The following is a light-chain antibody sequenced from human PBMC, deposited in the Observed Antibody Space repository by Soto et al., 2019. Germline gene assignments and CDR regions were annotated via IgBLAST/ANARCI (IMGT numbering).Light chain of an antibody. J-gene: IGLJ3*02. Sequence: QSVLTQPPSVSGAPGQKVTISCTGSSSNIGAGYDVHWYQQLPGTAPKVLIYGNTNRPSGVPDRFSGSNSGTSASLDITGLQAEDEADYYCQSYDRSLSAWVFGGGTKLTVL. V-gene: IGLV1-40*01. CDR1: SSNIGAGYD. CDR2: GNT. CDR3: QSYDRSLSAWV.